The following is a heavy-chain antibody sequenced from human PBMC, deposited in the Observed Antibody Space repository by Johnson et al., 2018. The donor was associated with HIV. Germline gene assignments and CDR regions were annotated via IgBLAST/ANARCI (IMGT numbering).Heavy chain of an antibody. V-gene: IGHV3-20*04. D-gene: IGHD2-15*01. J-gene: IGHJ3*02. CDR2: INWNGGST. CDR3: GRDTAHCSGGRCYSGTFDI. CDR1: GFTFVDYG. Sequence: VQLVESGGGVIWPGGSLRLSCAASGFTFVDYGMSWVRQAPGKGLEWVSGINWNGGSTGYGDSVKGRFTISRDNAKNFLYLQMNSLRGEDTALYYCGRDTAHCSGGRCYSGTFDIWGQGTMVTVSS.